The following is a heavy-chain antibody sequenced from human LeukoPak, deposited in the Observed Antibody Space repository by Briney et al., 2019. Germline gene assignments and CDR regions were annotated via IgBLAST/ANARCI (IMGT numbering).Heavy chain of an antibody. CDR2: ISGSGGST. D-gene: IGHD5-18*01. Sequence: GESLKISCAASGFTFSSYAMSWVRQAPGKGLEWVSAISGSGGSTYYADSVKGRFTISRDNSKNTLYLQMNSLRAEDTAVYYCAKEPWGAWIQPFDYWGQGTLVTVSS. J-gene: IGHJ4*02. V-gene: IGHV3-23*01. CDR3: AKEPWGAWIQPFDY. CDR1: GFTFSSYA.